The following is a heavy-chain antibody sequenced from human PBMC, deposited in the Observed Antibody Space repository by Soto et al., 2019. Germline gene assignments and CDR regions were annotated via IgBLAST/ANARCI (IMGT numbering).Heavy chain of an antibody. J-gene: IGHJ6*02. V-gene: IGHV3-30-3*01. D-gene: IGHD3-10*01. CDR2: ISYDGSNK. CDR1: GFTFSSYA. CDR3: AISYYYGSGSYFFSSSDYYYYYGMDV. Sequence: GGSLRLSCAASGFTFSSYAMHWFRQAPGKGLEWVAVISYDGSNKYYADSVKGRFTISRDNSKNTLYLQMNSLRAEDTAVYYCAISYYYGSGSYFFSSSDYYYYYGMDVWGQGTTVTVSS.